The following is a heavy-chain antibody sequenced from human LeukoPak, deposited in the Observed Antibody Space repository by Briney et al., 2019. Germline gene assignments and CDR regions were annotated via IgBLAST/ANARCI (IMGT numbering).Heavy chain of an antibody. J-gene: IGHJ4*02. V-gene: IGHV1-69*13. D-gene: IGHD6-6*01. CDR2: IIPIFGTA. CDR3: ARGNSSSSPYFDY. Sequence: APVKVSCKASGGTFSSYAISWVRQAPGQGLEWMGGIIPIFGTANYAQKFQGRVTITADESTSTAYMELSSLRSEDTAVYYCARGNSSSSPYFDYWGQGTLVTVSS. CDR1: GGTFSSYA.